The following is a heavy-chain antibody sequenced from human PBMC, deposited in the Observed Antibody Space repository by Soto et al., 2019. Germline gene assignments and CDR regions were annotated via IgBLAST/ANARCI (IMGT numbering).Heavy chain of an antibody. CDR3: ARSYGSGSQAFDY. Sequence: QFQLVQSGAEVKKPGSAVRVSCKASGDTFISYTINWVRQAPGLGLEWMGRIIPMISMSTSALKFQGRVIMTADKSTNTAYMELSRLTSEDTAIYYCARSYGSGSQAFDYWGQGVLVTVSS. CDR1: GDTFISYT. V-gene: IGHV1-69*02. D-gene: IGHD3-10*01. J-gene: IGHJ4*02. CDR2: IIPMISMS.